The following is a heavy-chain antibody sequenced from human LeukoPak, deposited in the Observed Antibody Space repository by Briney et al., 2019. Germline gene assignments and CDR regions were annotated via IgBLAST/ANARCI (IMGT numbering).Heavy chain of an antibody. J-gene: IGHJ5*02. CDR1: GYTFTSYY. V-gene: IGHV1-46*03. CDR3: ARDLGKLPPLQYDCFDP. Sequence: ASVRVSCKASGYTFTSYYMHWVRQAPGQGLEWMGIINPSGGSTSYAQKFQGRVTMTRDTSTSTVYMELSSLRSEDTAVYYCARDLGKLPPLQYDCFDPWGQGTLVTVSS. D-gene: IGHD5-24*01. CDR2: INPSGGST.